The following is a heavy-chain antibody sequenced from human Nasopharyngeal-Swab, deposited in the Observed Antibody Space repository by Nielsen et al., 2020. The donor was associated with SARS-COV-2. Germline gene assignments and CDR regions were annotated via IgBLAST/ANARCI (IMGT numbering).Heavy chain of an antibody. V-gene: IGHV4-61*01. Sequence: SETLSLTCTVSGGSVSSGSYYWSWIRQPPGKGLEWIGYIYYSGSTNYNPSLKSRVTISVDTSKNQFSLKLSSVTAADTAVYYCAREGGGDYYYYGMDVWGQGTTVTASS. CDR2: IYYSGST. D-gene: IGHD2-21*01. CDR3: AREGGGDYYYYGMDV. J-gene: IGHJ6*02. CDR1: GGSVSSGSYY.